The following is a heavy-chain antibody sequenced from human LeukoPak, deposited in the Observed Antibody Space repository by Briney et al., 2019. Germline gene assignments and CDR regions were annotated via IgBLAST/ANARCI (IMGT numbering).Heavy chain of an antibody. CDR1: GGTFSSYA. J-gene: IGHJ4*02. CDR2: IIPIFGTA. V-gene: IGHV1-69*06. CDR3: WRSAGTYYYILTGYYLFDY. Sequence: SVKVSCKASGGTFSSYAISWVRQAPGQGLEWMGGIIPIFGTANYAQKFQGRVTITADKFTSTAYMELSSLRSEDPAVYYCWRSAGTYYYILTGYYLFDYWGQGTLVTVSS. D-gene: IGHD3-9*01.